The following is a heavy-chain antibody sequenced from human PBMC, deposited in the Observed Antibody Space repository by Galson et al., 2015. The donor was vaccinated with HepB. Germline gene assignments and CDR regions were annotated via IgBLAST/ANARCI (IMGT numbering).Heavy chain of an antibody. CDR1: GFTFSSYA. V-gene: IGHV3-23*01. CDR3: AKDGVEGRGVIVSDGDVAGY. J-gene: IGHJ4*02. Sequence: SLRLSCAASGFTFSSYAMSWVRQAPGKGLEWVSAISGSGGSTYYADSVKGRFTISRDNSKNTLYLQMNSLRAEDTAVYYCAKDGVEGRGVIVSDGDVAGYWGQGTLVTVSS. CDR2: ISGSGGST. D-gene: IGHD3-10*01.